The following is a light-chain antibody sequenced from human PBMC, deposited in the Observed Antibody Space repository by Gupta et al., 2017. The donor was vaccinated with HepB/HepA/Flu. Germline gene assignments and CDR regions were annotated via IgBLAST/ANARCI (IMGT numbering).Light chain of an antibody. Sequence: QSVLTQPPSASGTPGQRVTISCSGSSSNIGSNTVNWYQQLPGTAPKLLIYSNNQRPSGVPDRFSASKSGTPASLAISGLQAEDEADYYCAAWDDSRNGVVFGGGTKLTVL. V-gene: IGLV1-44*01. CDR1: SSNIGSNT. J-gene: IGLJ2*01. CDR3: AAWDDSRNGVV. CDR2: SNN.